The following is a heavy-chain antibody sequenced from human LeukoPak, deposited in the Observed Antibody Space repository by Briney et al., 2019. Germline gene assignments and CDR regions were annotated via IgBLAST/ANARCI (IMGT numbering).Heavy chain of an antibody. CDR3: ARGTTVIYYYYYYMDV. J-gene: IGHJ6*03. CDR1: GGTFSSYA. D-gene: IGHD4-17*01. CDR2: IIPIFGTA. V-gene: IGHV1-69*13. Sequence: SVKVSCKASGGTFSSYAISWVRQAPGQGLEWMGGIIPIFGTANYAQKFQGRVTITADESTSTAYMELSSLRSEDTAVYYCARGTTVIYYYYYYMDVWGKGTTVTVSS.